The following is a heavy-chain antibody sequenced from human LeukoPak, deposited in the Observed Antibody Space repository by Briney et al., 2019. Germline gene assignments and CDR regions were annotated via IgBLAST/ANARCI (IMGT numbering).Heavy chain of an antibody. Sequence: SETLSLSCTVSGGSISSSSYYWGWMRQPPGKGLEWIGSIYYSGSTYYNPSLKSRVTISVDTSKNQFSLKLSSVTAADTAVYYRARDGLWIQNAFDIWGQGTMVTVSS. J-gene: IGHJ3*02. CDR2: IYYSGST. CDR1: GGSISSSSYY. V-gene: IGHV4-39*07. D-gene: IGHD5-18*01. CDR3: ARDGLWIQNAFDI.